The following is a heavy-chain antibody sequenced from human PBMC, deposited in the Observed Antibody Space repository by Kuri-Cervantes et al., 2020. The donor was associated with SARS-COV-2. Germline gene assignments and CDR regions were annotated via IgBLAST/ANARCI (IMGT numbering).Heavy chain of an antibody. D-gene: IGHD3-3*01. CDR1: GGTFSSYA. Sequence: ASVKVSCKASGGTFSSYALSWVRQAPGQGLEWMGIIHPSGGSTSYPQKFQGRVSMTSDASTTTVYMELSSLRSEDTAVYYCARGRGGYYMGGYYFYSMDVWGKGTTVTVSS. CDR3: ARGRGGYYMGGYYFYSMDV. V-gene: IGHV1-46*01. J-gene: IGHJ6*03. CDR2: IHPSGGST.